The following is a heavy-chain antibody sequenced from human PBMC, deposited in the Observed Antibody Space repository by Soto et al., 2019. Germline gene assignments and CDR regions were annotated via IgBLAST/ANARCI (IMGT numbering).Heavy chain of an antibody. CDR3: ASGVRPADIYSNYGGYYYYMDV. Sequence: QVQLVQSGAEVKKPGASVKVSCKASGYTFTSYDINWVRQATGQGLEWMGWMNPNSGNTGYAQKFQGRVTMTRNTSISTAYMELSGLRSEDTAVYYCASGVRPADIYSNYGGYYYYMDVWGKGTTVTVSS. V-gene: IGHV1-8*01. D-gene: IGHD4-4*01. CDR1: GYTFTSYD. CDR2: MNPNSGNT. J-gene: IGHJ6*03.